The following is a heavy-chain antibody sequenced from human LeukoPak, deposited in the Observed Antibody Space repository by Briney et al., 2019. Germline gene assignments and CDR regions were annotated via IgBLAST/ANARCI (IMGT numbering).Heavy chain of an antibody. CDR2: IYYSGST. CDR1: GGSISSYY. CDR3: ARASSGWYNWFDP. J-gene: IGHJ5*02. D-gene: IGHD6-19*01. Sequence: PSETLSLTCTVSGGSISSYYWSWIRQSPGKGLEWIGYIYYSGSTNFNPSLKSRVTISVDTSKNQFSLKLSSVTAADTTVYYCARASSGWYNWFDPWGQGTLVTVSS. V-gene: IGHV4-59*01.